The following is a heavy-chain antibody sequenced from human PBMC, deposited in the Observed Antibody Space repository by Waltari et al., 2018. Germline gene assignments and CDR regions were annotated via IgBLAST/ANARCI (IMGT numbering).Heavy chain of an antibody. CDR2: IYHSGST. CDR3: ARGLAFDI. V-gene: IGHV4-38-2*02. D-gene: IGHD6-19*01. J-gene: IGHJ3*02. CDR1: GYSISSGYY. Sequence: QVQLQESGPGLVKPSETLSLTCTVSGYSISSGYYWGWIRQPPGKGLEWIGSIYHSGSTYYNPSLKSRVTISVDTSKNQFSLKLSSVTAADTAVYYCARGLAFDIWGQGTMVTVSS.